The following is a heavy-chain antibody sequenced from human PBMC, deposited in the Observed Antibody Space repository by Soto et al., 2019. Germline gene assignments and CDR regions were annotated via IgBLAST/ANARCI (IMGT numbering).Heavy chain of an antibody. CDR3: ARDLPYYESTGSYTFAI. D-gene: IGHD3-22*01. CDR1: GGPFSSYA. J-gene: IGHJ3*02. CDR2: IIPIFGTA. Sequence: SVKVSFKACGGPFSSYAFSLVRQAPGQGLEWMGGIIPIFGTANYAQSFQGRVTITADKSMTTAYMELSSLRSEDTAVYYCARDLPYYESTGSYTFAIWGQGTMVTVSS. V-gene: IGHV1-69*06.